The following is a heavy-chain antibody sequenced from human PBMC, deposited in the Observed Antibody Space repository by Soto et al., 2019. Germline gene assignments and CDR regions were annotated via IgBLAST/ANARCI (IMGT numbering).Heavy chain of an antibody. D-gene: IGHD6-25*01. CDR1: GFTFRSFS. CDR3: ARGPAATAFYFDY. V-gene: IGHV3-48*02. CDR2: ISGTDTA. J-gene: IGHJ4*02. Sequence: VQLVDSGGGLLQPGGSLRLSCVASGFTFRSFSLNWVRQAPGKGLEWVSYISGTDTAYYADSVKGRFTISRDSAKNSVYLHMTSVREEDTAVYYCARGPAATAFYFDYWGQGTPVTVSS.